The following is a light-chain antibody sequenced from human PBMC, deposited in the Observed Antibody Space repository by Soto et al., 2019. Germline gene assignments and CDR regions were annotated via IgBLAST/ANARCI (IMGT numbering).Light chain of an antibody. V-gene: IGKV1-39*01. Sequence: DVQMTESPSSLSASVGDRVTITCRATQSISHYFNRYQQKPGKAPKLLPYAASSVQSGVPSRFSGRGSGTDFPLTISSLQPEDFATYYCQQSYSTLWTFGQATKVDIK. CDR1: QSISHY. J-gene: IGKJ1*01. CDR3: QQSYSTLWT. CDR2: AAS.